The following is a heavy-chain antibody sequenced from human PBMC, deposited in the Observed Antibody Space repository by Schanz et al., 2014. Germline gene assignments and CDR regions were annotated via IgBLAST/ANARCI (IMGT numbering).Heavy chain of an antibody. CDR2: ISGSGAST. J-gene: IGHJ4*02. D-gene: IGHD6-13*01. V-gene: IGHV3-23*04. CDR1: GFTFSDYS. CDR3: ARGLIAAAGGAFDY. Sequence: EVQLVESGGGWVQPGGSLRLSCAASGFTFSDYSMNWVRQAPGKGPEWVSGISGSGASTYYADSVKGRFTMSRDNSKNTLYLQMNSLRAGDAAVYYCARGLIAAAGGAFDYWGQGTLVTVSS.